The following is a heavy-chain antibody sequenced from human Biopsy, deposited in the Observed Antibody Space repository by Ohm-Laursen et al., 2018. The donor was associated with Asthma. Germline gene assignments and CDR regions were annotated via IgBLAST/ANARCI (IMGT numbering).Heavy chain of an antibody. V-gene: IGHV3-33*05. Sequence: SLRLSCSAPGFTFSSYGMDWVRQAPGKGLEWVALMSYDGSIKDYADSVKGRFTISRDNSMNTLYLHMNSLRVEDTAVYYCARGLDYSGRSGFNYWGQGTLVTVSS. CDR3: ARGLDYSGRSGFNY. J-gene: IGHJ4*02. D-gene: IGHD3-10*01. CDR2: MSYDGSIK. CDR1: GFTFSSYG.